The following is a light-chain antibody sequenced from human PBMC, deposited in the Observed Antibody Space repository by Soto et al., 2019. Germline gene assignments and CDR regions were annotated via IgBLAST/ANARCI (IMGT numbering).Light chain of an antibody. CDR2: GAA. V-gene: IGKV3-20*01. J-gene: IGKJ5*01. Sequence: DNVLTQSPGPLSLSPGERATLSCRASPSVSSSFVAWYQQKPGQAPRLVIYGAASRATGIPDRFSGSGSGTDFTLTISRLEPEDFAVYYCQQYGSLPITFGQGTRLEIK. CDR1: PSVSSSF. CDR3: QQYGSLPIT.